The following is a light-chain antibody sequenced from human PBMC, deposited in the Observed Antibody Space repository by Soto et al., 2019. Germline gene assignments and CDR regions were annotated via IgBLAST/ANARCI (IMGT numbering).Light chain of an antibody. J-gene: IGKJ1*01. CDR3: QQYNNLPGT. V-gene: IGKV3-15*01. CDR1: QSVSSK. CDR2: GAS. Sequence: EIVLTQSPGTLSVSPGDRATLSCRASQSVSSKLAWYQQKPGQAPRLFFYGASTGATGIPARFSGSGSETDFTLSISSLQSEDFAVYYCQQYNNLPGTFGQGTKVEIK.